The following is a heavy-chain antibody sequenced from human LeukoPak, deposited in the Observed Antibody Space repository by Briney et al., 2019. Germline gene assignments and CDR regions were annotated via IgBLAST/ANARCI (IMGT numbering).Heavy chain of an antibody. CDR2: VFSSGST. V-gene: IGHV4-61*02. J-gene: IGHJ5*02. Sequence: SQTLSLTCTVSGGSIISGTFYWSWIRQPAGKGLEYIGRVFSSGSTNYNPSLKSRVTISVDTSKNQFSLKLNSLTAADTAVYYCAREGYDFWSGYPNWFGPWGQGTLVTVSS. CDR1: GGSIISGTFY. CDR3: AREGYDFWSGYPNWFGP. D-gene: IGHD3-3*01.